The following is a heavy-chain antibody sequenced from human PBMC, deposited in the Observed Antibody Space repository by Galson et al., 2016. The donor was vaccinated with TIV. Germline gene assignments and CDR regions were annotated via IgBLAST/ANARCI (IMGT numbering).Heavy chain of an antibody. Sequence: LEWMGWMNPYSGNTGYAQKFQGRVTMTRNTAISTAYMELNSLTSEDTAVYYCARAVGGNWFDPWGQGTLVTVSS. D-gene: IGHD3-16*01. J-gene: IGHJ5*02. CDR3: ARAVGGNWFDP. CDR2: MNPYSGNT. V-gene: IGHV1-8*01.